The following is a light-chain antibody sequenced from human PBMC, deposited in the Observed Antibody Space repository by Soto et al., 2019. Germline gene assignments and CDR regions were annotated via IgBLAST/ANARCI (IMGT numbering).Light chain of an antibody. V-gene: IGLV2-14*01. Sequence: QSVLTRPASVSGSPGQSITISCTGTSSDVGGYNYVSWYQQHPGKAPKLMISDVSNRPSGVSNRFSGSKSGNTVSLTISELQTEDEADYYCSSYTTCSTYVFGTGTWSPS. CDR1: SSDVGGYNY. CDR3: SSYTTCSTYV. J-gene: IGLJ1*01. CDR2: DVS.